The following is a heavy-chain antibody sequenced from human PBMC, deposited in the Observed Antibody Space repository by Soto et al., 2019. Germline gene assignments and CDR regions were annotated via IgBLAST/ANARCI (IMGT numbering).Heavy chain of an antibody. CDR3: ARVRLSIAVNDALDV. D-gene: IGHD3-3*02. CDR1: GFTFSDYV. Sequence: GGSLRLSCAASGFTFSDYVIHWVRQAAGKGLEWVASMTYDGATEYYADSVKGRFTMSRDNSRRALSLQMNSLRPDDTAVYYCARVRLSIAVNDALDVWGQGTTVTVSS. V-gene: IGHV3-30*14. CDR2: MTYDGATE. J-gene: IGHJ3*01.